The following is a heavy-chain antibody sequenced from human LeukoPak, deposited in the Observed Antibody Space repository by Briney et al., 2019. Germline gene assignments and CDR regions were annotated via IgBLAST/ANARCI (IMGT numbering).Heavy chain of an antibody. CDR2: IYHDGNT. V-gene: IGHV4-34*01. CDR1: GGSFSSYY. D-gene: IGHD6-13*01. J-gene: IGHJ5*02. CDR3: ARGYSSSWYFNWFDP. Sequence: SETLSLTCAVYGGSFSSYYWSWIRQPPGKGLEWIAEIYHDGNTNYNPSLKSRVTISVDTSNNHFSLKLSSVTAADTAVYYCARGYSSSWYFNWFDPWGQGTLVTVSS.